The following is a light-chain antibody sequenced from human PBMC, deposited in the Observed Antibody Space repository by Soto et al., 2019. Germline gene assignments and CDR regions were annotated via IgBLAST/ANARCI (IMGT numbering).Light chain of an antibody. V-gene: IGKV1-5*03. Sequence: DIQMTQSPSTLSASVGDRVTITCRASQSISSWLAWYQQKPGKAPKLLIYKASSLESGVPSRFSGSGSGTEFTLTISSLQPDDFDTYYCQQYNSYSITLGGGTKVDIK. J-gene: IGKJ4*01. CDR2: KAS. CDR3: QQYNSYSIT. CDR1: QSISSW.